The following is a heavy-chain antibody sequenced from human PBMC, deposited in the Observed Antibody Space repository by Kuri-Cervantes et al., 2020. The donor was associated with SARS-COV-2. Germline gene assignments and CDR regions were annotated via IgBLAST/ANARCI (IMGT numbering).Heavy chain of an antibody. D-gene: IGHD2-2*01. CDR3: ARPYCSITTCYDGTFDS. Sequence: SVKVSCKASGYTFTNYGISWVRQVPGQGLEWMGRIIPLFGTTIYAEKFRGRVTLTADSSTNTAYIELSSLRSEDTAVYYCARPYCSITTCYDGTFDSWGQGTLVTVSS. J-gene: IGHJ4*02. CDR1: GYTFTNYG. V-gene: IGHV1-69*06. CDR2: IIPLFGTT.